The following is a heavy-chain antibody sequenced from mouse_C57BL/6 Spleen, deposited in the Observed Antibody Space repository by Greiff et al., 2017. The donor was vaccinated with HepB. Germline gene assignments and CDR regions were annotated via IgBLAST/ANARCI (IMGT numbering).Heavy chain of an antibody. J-gene: IGHJ3*01. CDR2: ISDGGSYT. V-gene: IGHV5-4*01. D-gene: IGHD2-3*01. CDR1: GFTFSSYA. Sequence: VESGGGLVKPGGSLKLSCAASGFTFSSYAMSWVRQTPEKRLEWVATISDGGSYTYYPDNVKGRFTISRDNAKNNLYLQMSHLKSEDTAMYYCARDGGDYDGAWFAYWGQGTLVTVSA. CDR3: ARDGGDYDGAWFAY.